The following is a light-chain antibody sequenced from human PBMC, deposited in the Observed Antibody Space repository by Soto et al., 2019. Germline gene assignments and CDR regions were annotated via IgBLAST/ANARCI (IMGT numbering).Light chain of an antibody. V-gene: IGLV2-8*01. Sequence: XTGSSSDVGGYNYVSWYQQHPGKAPKLMIYEVSKRPSGVPDRLSGSKSGNTASLTVSGLQAEDEADYYCSSYGGSNTVVFGGGTKLTVL. CDR1: SSDVGGYNY. CDR3: SSYGGSNTVV. CDR2: EVS. J-gene: IGLJ2*01.